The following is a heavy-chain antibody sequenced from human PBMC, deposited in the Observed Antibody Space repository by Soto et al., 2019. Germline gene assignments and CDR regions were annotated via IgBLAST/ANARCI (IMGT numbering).Heavy chain of an antibody. D-gene: IGHD3-22*01. V-gene: IGHV1-69*01. CDR2: IIPIFGTA. Sequence: QVQLVQSGAEVKKPGSSVKVSCKASGGTFSSYAISWVRQAPGQGLEWIGGIIPIFGTANYAQKFQGRVTITADESTSTAYMELSSLRSEDTAVYYCARDGITMIAGWFDPWGQGTLVTVSS. CDR1: GGTFSSYA. CDR3: ARDGITMIAGWFDP. J-gene: IGHJ5*02.